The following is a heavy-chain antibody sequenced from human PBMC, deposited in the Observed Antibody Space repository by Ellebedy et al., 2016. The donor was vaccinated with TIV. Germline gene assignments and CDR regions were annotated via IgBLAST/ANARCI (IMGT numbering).Heavy chain of an antibody. V-gene: IGHV3-13*01. Sequence: GESLKISCAASGFTFSSYDMHWVRQPTGKGLEWVSAIGTAGDTYYPGSVKGRFTISRDNAKNSLYLQMNSLRAEDTAVYYCAKLYPAHQEMSSGSYYDYWGQGTLVTVSS. CDR1: GFTFSSYD. CDR2: IGTAGDT. J-gene: IGHJ4*02. D-gene: IGHD1-26*01. CDR3: AKLYPAHQEMSSGSYYDY.